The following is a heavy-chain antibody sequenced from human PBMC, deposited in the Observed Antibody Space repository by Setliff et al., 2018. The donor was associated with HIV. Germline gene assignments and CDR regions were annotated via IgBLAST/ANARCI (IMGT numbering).Heavy chain of an antibody. Sequence: LRLSCAASGFTFSGYSMNWVRQAPGKGLEWVSYISSSGSLIYYADSVEGRFTISRDNAKNSLYLQMNSLRAEDTAMYYCARDQSPTYFYDSAYRPYFDYWGQGTLVTV. CDR2: ISSSGSLI. CDR3: ARDQSPTYFYDSAYRPYFDY. J-gene: IGHJ4*01. D-gene: IGHD3-22*01. CDR1: GFTFSGYS. V-gene: IGHV3-48*01.